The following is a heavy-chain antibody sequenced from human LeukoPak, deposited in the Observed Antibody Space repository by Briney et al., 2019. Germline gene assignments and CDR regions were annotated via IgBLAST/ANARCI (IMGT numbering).Heavy chain of an antibody. V-gene: IGHV3-7*04. J-gene: IGHJ4*02. CDR3: ARGTYYYEF. D-gene: IGHD3-16*01. CDR1: KFTFSSYW. CDR2: MNQLGNEK. Sequence: PGGSLRLSCAASKFTFSSYWMSWVRQAPGKGLEWVAYMNQLGNEKNYVDSVKGRFTISRDNAKNSPYLQMNSLRAEDTAVYYCARGTYYYEFWGQGTLVTVSS.